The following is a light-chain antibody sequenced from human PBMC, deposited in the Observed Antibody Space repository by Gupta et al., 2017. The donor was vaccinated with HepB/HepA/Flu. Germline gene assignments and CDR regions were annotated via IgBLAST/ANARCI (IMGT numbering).Light chain of an antibody. CDR3: QQCYSSPFT. CDR1: QSVLSNSNNQNY. Sequence: DIVMTQSPDSMAVSLGERATINCKSSQSVLSNSNNQNYLAWFQQKPGQPPKLLIFWASTRESGVPDRFSGSGSGTDFTLTISSLQAEDVAVYYCQQCYSSPFTFGGGTKVEIK. J-gene: IGKJ4*01. V-gene: IGKV4-1*01. CDR2: WAS.